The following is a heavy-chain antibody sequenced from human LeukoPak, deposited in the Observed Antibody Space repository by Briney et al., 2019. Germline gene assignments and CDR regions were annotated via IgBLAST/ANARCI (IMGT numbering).Heavy chain of an antibody. J-gene: IGHJ5*02. CDR3: ARDQGDYSSSWYVS. CDR1: GYTFTGYY. D-gene: IGHD6-13*01. CDR2: INPNSGGT. V-gene: IGHV1-2*02. Sequence: ASVKVSCKASGYTFTGYYMHWARQAPGQGLEWMGWINPNSGGTNYAQKFQGRVTMTRDTSISTAYMELSRLRSDDTAVYYCARDQGDYSSSWYVSWGQGTLVTVSS.